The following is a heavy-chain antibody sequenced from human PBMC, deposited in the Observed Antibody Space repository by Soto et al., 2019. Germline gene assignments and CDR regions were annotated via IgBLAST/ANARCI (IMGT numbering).Heavy chain of an antibody. CDR1: GFTFNNFA. Sequence: EVQLVESGGGLVQPGGSLRLTCSPSGFTFNNFAMHWLRQAPGKGLEYVSSINGNGGATHYADSVKGRFTISRDNSENILFLRMSSLRPEDTALYYCVKDYGRNWNYVFDFWGQGTLVTVSP. D-gene: IGHD1-7*01. CDR3: VKDYGRNWNYVFDF. J-gene: IGHJ4*02. CDR2: INGNGGAT. V-gene: IGHV3-64D*08.